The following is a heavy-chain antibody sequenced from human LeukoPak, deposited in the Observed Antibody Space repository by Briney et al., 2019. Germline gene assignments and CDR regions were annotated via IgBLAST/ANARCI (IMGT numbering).Heavy chain of an antibody. CDR3: ARESSYYYDSSGYPAH. J-gene: IGHJ4*02. CDR1: GGTFSSYA. D-gene: IGHD3-22*01. Sequence: SVKVSCKASGGTFSSYAISWVRQAPGQGLEWMGRIVPIFGTANYAQKFQGRVTITTDESTSTAYMELSSLRSEDTAVYYCARESSYYYDSSGYPAHWGQGTLVTVSS. V-gene: IGHV1-69*05. CDR2: IVPIFGTA.